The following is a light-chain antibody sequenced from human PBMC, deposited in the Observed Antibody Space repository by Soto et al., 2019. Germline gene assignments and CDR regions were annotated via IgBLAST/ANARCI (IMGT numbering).Light chain of an antibody. CDR3: QQRNIWPPVT. CDR2: GAF. J-gene: IGKJ5*01. Sequence: EIVLTLSPATLSLSPGERATLSCRASPSVTNFLAWYQQKPGQAPRLLIYGAFNRATGIPARFSGSGSGTDFTLIISSLEPEDFAVYYCQQRNIWPPVTFGQGTRLEIK. V-gene: IGKV3-11*01. CDR1: PSVTNF.